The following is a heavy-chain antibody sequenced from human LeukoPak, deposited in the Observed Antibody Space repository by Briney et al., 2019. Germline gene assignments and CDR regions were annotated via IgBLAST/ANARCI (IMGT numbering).Heavy chain of an antibody. CDR2: ISYDGSNK. J-gene: IGHJ4*02. CDR3: AKDSSWIQLWVLDY. D-gene: IGHD5-18*01. Sequence: SGGSLRLSCAASGFTFSSYGMHWVRQAPGKGLEWVAVISYDGSNKYYADSVKGRFTISRDNSKNTLYLQMNSLRAEDTAVYYCAKDSSWIQLWVLDYWGQGTLVTASS. V-gene: IGHV3-30*18. CDR1: GFTFSSYG.